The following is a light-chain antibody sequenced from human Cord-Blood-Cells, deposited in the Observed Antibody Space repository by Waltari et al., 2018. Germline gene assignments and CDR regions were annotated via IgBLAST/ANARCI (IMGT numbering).Light chain of an antibody. V-gene: IGKV3-20*01. CDR1: QSVSSSY. Sequence: EIVLTQSPGTLSLSPGERATLPCRASQSVSSSYLAWYQQKPGQAPRRLIYGASSRATGIPDMFSGSGSGTDFTLTISRLEPEYFAVYYCQQYGSSPPWTFGQGTKVEIK. CDR2: GAS. J-gene: IGKJ1*01. CDR3: QQYGSSPPWT.